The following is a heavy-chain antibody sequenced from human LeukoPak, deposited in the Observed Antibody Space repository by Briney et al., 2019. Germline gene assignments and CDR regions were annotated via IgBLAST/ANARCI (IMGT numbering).Heavy chain of an antibody. CDR2: INPNSGGT. D-gene: IGHD6-19*01. CDR3: AREGGALWQWLVRFRGRYFDY. J-gene: IGHJ4*02. Sequence: ASVKVSCKASGYTFTGYYMHWVRQAPGQGLEWMGWINPNSGGTNYAQKFQGRVTMTRDTSISTAYMELSRLRSDDTAVYYCAREGGALWQWLVRFRGRYFDYWGQGTLVTVSS. CDR1: GYTFTGYY. V-gene: IGHV1-2*02.